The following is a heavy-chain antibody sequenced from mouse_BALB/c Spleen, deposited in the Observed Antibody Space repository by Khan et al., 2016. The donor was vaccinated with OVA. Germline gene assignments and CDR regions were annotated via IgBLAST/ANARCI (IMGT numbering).Heavy chain of an antibody. CDR3: ARRGLQGDFDY. CDR2: INPSTGYT. CDR1: GYTFTNYW. J-gene: IGHJ2*01. Sequence: QVRLQQSGAELVKPGASVKMSCKASGYTFTNYWILWVKQRPGQGLEWIGYINPSTGYTEYTQNFKDKATLTADKSSSTAYMQLSSLTSEDSAVYYCARRGLQGDFDYWGQGTTLTVSS. D-gene: IGHD2-1*01. V-gene: IGHV1-7*01.